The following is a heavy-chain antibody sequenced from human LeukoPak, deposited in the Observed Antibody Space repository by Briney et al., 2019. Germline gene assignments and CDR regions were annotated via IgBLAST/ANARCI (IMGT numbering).Heavy chain of an antibody. J-gene: IGHJ4*02. CDR1: GYTCTSCG. CDR2: ISAYNGNT. V-gene: IGHV1-18*01. CDR3: ARDAGFYCSSTSCYEIDY. Sequence: ASVKVSCKASGYTCTSCGISWVRQAPGQGLEWMGWISAYNGNTNYAQTLQGRVTMTTDTSTSTAYMELRSLRSDDTAVYYCARDAGFYCSSTSCYEIDYWGQGTLVTVSS. D-gene: IGHD2-2*01.